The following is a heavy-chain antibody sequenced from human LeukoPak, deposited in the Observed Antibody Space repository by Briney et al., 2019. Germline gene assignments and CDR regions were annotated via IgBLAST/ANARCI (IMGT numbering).Heavy chain of an antibody. CDR2: IKQDGSEK. V-gene: IGHV3-7*03. CDR3: ARERGECSSTSCYYFDY. J-gene: IGHJ4*02. Sequence: GGSLRLSCAASGFTFSSYWMSWVRRAPGKGLEWVANIKQDGSEKYYVDSVKGRFTISRDNAKNSLYLQMNSLRAEDTAVYYCARERGECSSTSCYYFDYWGQGTLVTVSS. CDR1: GFTFSSYW. D-gene: IGHD2-2*01.